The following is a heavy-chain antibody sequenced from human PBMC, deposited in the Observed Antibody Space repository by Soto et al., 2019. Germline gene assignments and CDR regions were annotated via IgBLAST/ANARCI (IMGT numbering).Heavy chain of an antibody. CDR3: VRRAFVPGRESFDY. CDR1: GYTFTNYY. CDR2: MNPNRGHT. V-gene: IGHV1-8*02. J-gene: IGHJ4*02. Sequence: ASVKVSCKASGYTFTNYYINLVRLATGHGLEWMGWMNPNRGHTGYSQKVEGRVTMTRITSISTAYMLLSSLRSDDTTEYYCVRRAFVPGRESFDYWGQGALVTVSS.